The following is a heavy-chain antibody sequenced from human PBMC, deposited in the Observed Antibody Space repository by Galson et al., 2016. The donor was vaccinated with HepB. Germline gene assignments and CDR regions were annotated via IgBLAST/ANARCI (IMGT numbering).Heavy chain of an antibody. V-gene: IGHV3-11*04. J-gene: IGHJ6*02. CDR2: ISSRGSLI. Sequence: SLRLSCAASGFNFIDYYMTWVRQAPGKGPQWVSHISSRGSLINYADSVKGRFTISRDNARNSLYLEMNSLRAEDTAIYYCARYSTVTNYYGMDVWGQGTTVTVSS. CDR3: ARYSTVTNYYGMDV. D-gene: IGHD4-17*01. CDR1: GFNFIDYY.